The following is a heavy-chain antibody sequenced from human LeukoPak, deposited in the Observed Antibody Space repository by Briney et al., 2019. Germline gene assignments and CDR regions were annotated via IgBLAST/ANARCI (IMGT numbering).Heavy chain of an antibody. J-gene: IGHJ6*02. D-gene: IGHD2-2*01. CDR2: IYYSGST. Sequence: SETLSLTCTVSGGSISSYYWSWIRQPPGKGLEWIGYIYYSGSTNYNPSLKSRVTIPVDTSKNQFSLKLSSVTAADTAVYYCARFFGSTSLYYYYGMDVWGQGTTVTVSS. CDR1: GGSISSYY. V-gene: IGHV4-59*08. CDR3: ARFFGSTSLYYYYGMDV.